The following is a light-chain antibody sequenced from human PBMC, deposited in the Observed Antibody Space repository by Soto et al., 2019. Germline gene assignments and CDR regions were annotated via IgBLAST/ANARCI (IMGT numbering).Light chain of an antibody. J-gene: IGLJ1*01. Sequence: QSVLTQPASVSGSPGQSITLSCTGTSSDVGAYNYVSWYQQHPGKAPKLMIYDVSNRPSGVSNRFSGSKSGNTASLTISGLQGEDEADYYCSSYRSSETLVFGTGTKVTVL. V-gene: IGLV2-14*03. CDR1: SSDVGAYNY. CDR3: SSYRSSETLV. CDR2: DVS.